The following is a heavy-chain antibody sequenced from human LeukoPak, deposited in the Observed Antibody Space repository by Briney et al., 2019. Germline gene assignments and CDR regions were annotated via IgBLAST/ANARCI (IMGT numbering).Heavy chain of an antibody. CDR2: ITGSGGNT. D-gene: IGHD3-3*02. V-gene: IGHV3-23*01. CDR1: GFTLSSYA. CDR3: ARHALGYWYFGL. Sequence: GGSLRLSCDASGFTLSSYAVSWVRQAPGKGLEWVSAITGSGGNTYYAASVKGRFTISGDNSKNALYVQMNSLRAEDTAVYYCARHALGYWYFGLWGRGTPVSVSS. J-gene: IGHJ2*01.